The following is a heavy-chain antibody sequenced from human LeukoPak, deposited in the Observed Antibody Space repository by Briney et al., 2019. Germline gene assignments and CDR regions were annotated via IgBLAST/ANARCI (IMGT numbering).Heavy chain of an antibody. Sequence: GASVKVSCKVSEYTLTDLSIHWVRQAPGKGLEWMGGFDPEDDETVYAQKFQGRVTMTGDSSTDTAYMELSSLRSEDTAVYYCATDLLGLRSFDYWGQGTLVTVSS. CDR2: FDPEDDET. CDR3: ATDLLGLRSFDY. CDR1: EYTLTDLS. V-gene: IGHV1-24*01. D-gene: IGHD3-16*01. J-gene: IGHJ4*02.